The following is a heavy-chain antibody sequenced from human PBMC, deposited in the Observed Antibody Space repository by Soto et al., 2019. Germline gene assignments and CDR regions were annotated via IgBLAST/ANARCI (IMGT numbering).Heavy chain of an antibody. CDR1: GGTFSSYA. V-gene: IGHV1-69*01. CDR3: AYGGLRLGELSSRFDY. CDR2: IIPIFGTA. D-gene: IGHD3-16*02. J-gene: IGHJ4*02. Sequence: QVQLVQSGAEVKKPGSSVKVSCKASGGTFSSYAISWVRQAPGQGLEWMGGIIPIFGTANYAQKFQGRVTSTADECTSTAYMELSSLRSEDTAVYYCAYGGLRLGELSSRFDYWGQGTLVTVSS.